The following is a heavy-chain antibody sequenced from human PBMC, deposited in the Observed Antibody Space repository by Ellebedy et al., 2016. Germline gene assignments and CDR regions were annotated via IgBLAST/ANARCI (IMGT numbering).Heavy chain of an antibody. CDR3: ARLSKGDCGSDCYMFDP. J-gene: IGHJ5*02. V-gene: IGHV4-59*08. Sequence: SETLSLXXTVSGGSISSYYWSWIRQPPGKGLEWIGYIHYSGSTNKNPSLKSRVTTSVDMSKNQFSLKLTSVTAADTAVYYCARLSKGDCGSDCYMFDPWGQGTLVTVSS. CDR2: IHYSGST. D-gene: IGHD2-21*02. CDR1: GGSISSYY.